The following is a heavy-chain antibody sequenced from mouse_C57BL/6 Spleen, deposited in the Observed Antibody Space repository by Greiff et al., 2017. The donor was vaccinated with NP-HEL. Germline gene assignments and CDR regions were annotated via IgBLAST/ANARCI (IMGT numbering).Heavy chain of an antibody. CDR1: GFNIKNTY. Sequence: VQLKESVAELVRPGASVKLSCTASGFNIKNTYMHWVKQRPEQGLEWIGRIDPANGNTKYAPKFQGKATITADTSSTTAYLQLSSLTSEDTAIYYCARGGTTVVATPYWYFDVWGTGTTVTVSS. J-gene: IGHJ1*03. V-gene: IGHV14-3*01. D-gene: IGHD1-1*01. CDR3: ARGGTTVVATPYWYFDV. CDR2: IDPANGNT.